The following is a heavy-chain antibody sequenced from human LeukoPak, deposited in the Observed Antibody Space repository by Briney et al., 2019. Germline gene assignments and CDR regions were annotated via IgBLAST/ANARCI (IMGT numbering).Heavy chain of an antibody. CDR2: ISYDGSNK. V-gene: IGHV3-30*04. J-gene: IGHJ4*02. Sequence: GRSQRLSCAASGSSFSSYAMHWVRQAPGKGLEWVAIISYDGSNKYYADSVKGRFTISRDNSKNTLYLQMNSLRAEDTAVYYCARDGIFLEYFDYWGQGTLVTVSS. CDR1: GSSFSSYA. D-gene: IGHD2/OR15-2a*01. CDR3: ARDGIFLEYFDY.